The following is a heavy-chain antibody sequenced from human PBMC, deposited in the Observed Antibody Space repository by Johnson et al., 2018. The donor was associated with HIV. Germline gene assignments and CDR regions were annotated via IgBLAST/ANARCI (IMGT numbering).Heavy chain of an antibody. Sequence: VQLVESGGGVVQPGGSLRLSCAASGFTVSSNYLSWVRQAPGKGLEWVSIIYGGGSTYYADSVKGRLPIFRDNSKNTLYLQMNSLRAEDTAVYYFASLPRGFYMFDIWGQGTMVTVSS. D-gene: IGHD2-2*02. J-gene: IGHJ3*02. CDR2: IYGGGST. CDR3: ASLPRGFYMFDI. CDR1: GFTVSSNY. V-gene: IGHV3-53*01.